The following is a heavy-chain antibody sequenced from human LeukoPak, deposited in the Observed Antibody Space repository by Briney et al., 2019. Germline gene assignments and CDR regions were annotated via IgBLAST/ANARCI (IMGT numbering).Heavy chain of an antibody. CDR1: GGSISSYY. Sequence: PSETLSLTCTVSGGSISSYYWSWIRQPPGKGLEWIGYIYYSGSTNYNPSLKSRVTISVDTSKNQFSLKLSSVTAADTAVYYCARERWDYSIDYWGQGTLVTVSS. CDR3: ARERWDYSIDY. CDR2: IYYSGST. J-gene: IGHJ4*02. V-gene: IGHV4-59*12. D-gene: IGHD4-11*01.